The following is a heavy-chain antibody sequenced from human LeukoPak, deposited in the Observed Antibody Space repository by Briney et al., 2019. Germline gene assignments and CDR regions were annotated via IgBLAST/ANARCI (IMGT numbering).Heavy chain of an antibody. CDR3: ARDHYHKIHSVMVTAPDY. J-gene: IGHJ4*02. V-gene: IGHV1-18*01. Sequence: ASVKVSCKASGYTFTSYGFSWVRQAPGQGLEWMGWMNGYNGNTNYAQKVQGRVTMTTDTSTSTAYMELRSLRSDDTAVYYCARDHYHKIHSVMVTAPDYWGQGTLVIVSS. CDR1: GYTFTSYG. D-gene: IGHD2-21*02. CDR2: MNGYNGNT.